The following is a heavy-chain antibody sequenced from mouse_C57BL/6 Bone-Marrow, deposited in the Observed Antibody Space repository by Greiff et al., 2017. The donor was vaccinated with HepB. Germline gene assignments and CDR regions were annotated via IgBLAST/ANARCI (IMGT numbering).Heavy chain of an antibody. CDR2: ISYSGST. CDR1: GYSITSGYD. V-gene: IGHV3-1*01. D-gene: IGHD3-3*01. Sequence: DVQLQESGPGMVKPSQSLSLTCTVTGYSITSGYDWHWIRHFPGNNLEWMGYISYSGSTNYNPSLKRRISITHDTSKNHFFLKLNSVTTEDTATYYCEGEGWVGGYFDYWGQGTTLTVSS. CDR3: EGEGWVGGYFDY. J-gene: IGHJ2*01.